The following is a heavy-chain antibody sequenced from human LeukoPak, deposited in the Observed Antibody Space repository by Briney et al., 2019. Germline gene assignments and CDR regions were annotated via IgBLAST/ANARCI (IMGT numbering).Heavy chain of an antibody. CDR1: GVSISCSSDY. CDR3: ARLVRGGYGMDV. V-gene: IGHV4-39*01. J-gene: IGHJ6*02. D-gene: IGHD6-6*01. Sequence: SETLSLTCTVSGVSISCSSDYWGWLRQPPGKGLEGIGSVYYSGSTYYNPSLKSRVTISVDTSKNQFSLKLGSVTAADTAVYYCARLVRGGYGMDVWGQGTTVTVSS. CDR2: VYYSGST.